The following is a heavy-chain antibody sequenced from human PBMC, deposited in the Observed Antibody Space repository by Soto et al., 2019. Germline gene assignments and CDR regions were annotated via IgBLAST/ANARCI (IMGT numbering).Heavy chain of an antibody. D-gene: IGHD3-22*01. Sequence: VQLVESGGGEVQPGRSLTLSCAASGFTYTDFALHWVRQAPGKGLERVAIISYDGSDKYYSDSVKGRFAISRDNPKNTLYLELNSLRPEDTAVYFCARRAWDSYSAIDVWGQGTKVTVFS. J-gene: IGHJ6*02. CDR3: ARRAWDSYSAIDV. V-gene: IGHV3-30*09. CDR2: ISYDGSDK. CDR1: GFTYTDFA.